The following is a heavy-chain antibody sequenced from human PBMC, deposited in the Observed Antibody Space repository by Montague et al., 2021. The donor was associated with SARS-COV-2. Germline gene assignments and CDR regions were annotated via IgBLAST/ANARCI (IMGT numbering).Heavy chain of an antibody. Sequence: SETLSLTCTVSGGSISSYYWSWIRQPAGKGLEWIGRFYTTGSTSYNPSLKSRVTMSVDTSKNQFSLKLSSVTAADTAVYYCARSTFYSSGWWDNWYFDLWGRGTLATVSS. D-gene: IGHD6-19*01. CDR2: FYTTGST. J-gene: IGHJ2*01. V-gene: IGHV4-4*07. CDR3: ARSTFYSSGWWDNWYFDL. CDR1: GGSISSYY.